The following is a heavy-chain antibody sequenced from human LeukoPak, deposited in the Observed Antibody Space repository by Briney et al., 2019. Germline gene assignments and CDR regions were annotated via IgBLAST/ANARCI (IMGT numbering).Heavy chain of an antibody. CDR1: GYTFTSYD. J-gene: IGHJ3*02. CDR2: MNPNSGNT. Sequence: ASVKVSCKASGYTFTSYDINWVRQATGQGLEWMGWMNPNSGNTGYAQKFQGRVTMTRNTSISTAYMELSGLRSEDTAVYYCARGNRGADAFDIWGQGTMVTVSS. CDR3: ARGNRGADAFDI. D-gene: IGHD2/OR15-2a*01. V-gene: IGHV1-8*01.